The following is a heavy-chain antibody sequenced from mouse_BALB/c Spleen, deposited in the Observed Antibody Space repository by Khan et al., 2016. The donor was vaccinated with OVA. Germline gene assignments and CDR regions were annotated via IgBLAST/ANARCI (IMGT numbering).Heavy chain of an antibody. CDR3: ARANWAWFAY. D-gene: IGHD4-1*01. CDR1: GFTFSSFG. V-gene: IGHV5-17*02. Sequence: EVELVESGGGLVQPGGSRTLSCAASGFTFSSFGMHWVRQAPEKGLEWVAYISSDSITLYYADTVKGRFTISRDNPRNTLFLQMTSLRSEDTAMYSCARANWAWFAYWGQGTLVTVSA. J-gene: IGHJ3*01. CDR2: ISSDSITL.